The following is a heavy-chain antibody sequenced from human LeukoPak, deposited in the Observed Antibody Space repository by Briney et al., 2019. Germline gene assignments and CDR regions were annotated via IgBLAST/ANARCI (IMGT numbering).Heavy chain of an antibody. CDR2: ISAYNGNT. Sequence: GASVKVSCKASGYTFTSYGISWVRQAPGQGLEWMGWISAYNGNTNHAQKLQGRVTMTTDTSTSTAYMELRSLRSDDTAVYYCAKISGSYYYYYYMDVWGKGTTVTVSS. D-gene: IGHD2-15*01. J-gene: IGHJ6*03. CDR1: GYTFTSYG. V-gene: IGHV1-18*01. CDR3: AKISGSYYYYYYMDV.